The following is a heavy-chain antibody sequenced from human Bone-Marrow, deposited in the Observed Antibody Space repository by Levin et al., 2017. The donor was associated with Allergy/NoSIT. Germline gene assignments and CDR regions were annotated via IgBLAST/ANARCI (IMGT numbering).Heavy chain of an antibody. J-gene: IGHJ4*02. CDR1: GFTFSSSG. CDR3: AKGEYGSGWPF. V-gene: IGHV3-23*01. D-gene: IGHD6-19*01. CDR2: IGDSSRST. Sequence: AGGSLRLSCAASGFTFSSSGMNWVRQAPGKGLEWVSGIGDSSRSTYYADSVKGRFTISRDNSKNTLYLQMNSLRAEDTAVYYCAKGEYGSGWPFWGQGTLVTVSS.